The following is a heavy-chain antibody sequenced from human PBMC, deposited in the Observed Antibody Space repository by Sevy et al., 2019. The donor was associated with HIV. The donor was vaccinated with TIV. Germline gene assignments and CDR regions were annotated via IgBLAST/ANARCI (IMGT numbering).Heavy chain of an antibody. Sequence: GGSLRLSCAASGFTFSSYSMNWVRQAPGKGLEWVSSISSSSSYIYYADSVKGRFTISRDNAKNSLYLQMNSLRAEDTAVYYCVGRGWYFKQYFQHWGQGTLVTVSS. V-gene: IGHV3-21*01. CDR2: ISSSSSYI. CDR3: VGRGWYFKQYFQH. CDR1: GFTFSSYS. J-gene: IGHJ1*01. D-gene: IGHD6-19*01.